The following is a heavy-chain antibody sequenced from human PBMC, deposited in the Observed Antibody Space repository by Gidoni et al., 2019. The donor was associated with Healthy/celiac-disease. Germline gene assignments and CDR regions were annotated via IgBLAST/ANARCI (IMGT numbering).Heavy chain of an antibody. CDR3: ARLLWSGSGNDAFDI. CDR2: IYYSGST. Sequence: QLQLQESGPGLVKPSETLSLTCTVSGGSISSSSYYWGWIRQPPGKGLEWIGSIYYSGSTYYNPSLKSRVTISVDTSKNQFSLKLSSVTAADTAVYYCARLLWSGSGNDAFDIWGQGTMVTVSS. V-gene: IGHV4-39*01. CDR1: GGSISSSSYY. D-gene: IGHD3-3*01. J-gene: IGHJ3*02.